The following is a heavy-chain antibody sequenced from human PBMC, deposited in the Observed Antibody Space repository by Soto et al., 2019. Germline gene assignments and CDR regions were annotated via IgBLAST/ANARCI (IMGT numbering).Heavy chain of an antibody. D-gene: IGHD3-9*01. V-gene: IGHV3-48*02. J-gene: IGHJ4*02. CDR3: GRDERSDWNYVVY. Sequence: GSLRLSCAASGFTFSSYSMSWVRQAPGKGLEWLSYISSSASTKYYADSVRGRFTVSRDNAKNSLYLQMNSLGDEDTAVYYCGRDERSDWNYVVYWGQGTLVTVSS. CDR2: ISSSASTK. CDR1: GFTFSSYS.